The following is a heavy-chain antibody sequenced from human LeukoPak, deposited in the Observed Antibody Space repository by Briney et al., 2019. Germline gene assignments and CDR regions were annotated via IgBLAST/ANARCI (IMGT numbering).Heavy chain of an antibody. V-gene: IGHV3-48*04. CDR2: ISSSGSTI. CDR3: ARIYCSGGSCYFDY. Sequence: GGSLRLSCAASGFTFSSYSMNWVRQAPGKGLEWVSYISSSGSTIYYADSVKGRFTISRDNAKNSLYLQMNSLRAEDTAVYYCARIYCSGGSCYFDYWGQGTLVTVSS. J-gene: IGHJ4*02. D-gene: IGHD2-15*01. CDR1: GFTFSSYS.